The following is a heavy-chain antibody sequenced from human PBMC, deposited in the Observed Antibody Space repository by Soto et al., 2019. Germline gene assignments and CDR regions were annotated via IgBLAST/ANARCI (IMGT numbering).Heavy chain of an antibody. CDR1: GGTFSSYA. CDR2: IIPIYGTA. D-gene: IGHD6-13*01. V-gene: IGHV1-69*12. J-gene: IGHJ4*02. CDR3: TRDQRMGQQLDWGVFDY. Sequence: QVQLVQSGAEVKKPGSSVKVSCKASGGTFSSYAISWVRQAPGQGLEWMGGIIPIYGTATYAQKFQGRVTITAVDSTSTACMERSSPTYDDTAVYYCTRDQRMGQQLDWGVFDYSGQGTLVTVSS.